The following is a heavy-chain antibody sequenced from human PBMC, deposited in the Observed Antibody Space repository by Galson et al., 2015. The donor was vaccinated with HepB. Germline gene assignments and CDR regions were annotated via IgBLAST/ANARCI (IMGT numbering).Heavy chain of an antibody. CDR3: ARDWWGNTAMVPHGYGMDV. Sequence: SVKVSCKASGYTFTSYGISWVRQAPGQGLEWMGWISAYNGNTNYAQKLQGRVTMTTDTSTSTAYMELRSLRSDDTAVYYCARDWWGNTAMVPHGYGMDVWGQGTTVTVSS. V-gene: IGHV1-18*01. D-gene: IGHD5-18*01. J-gene: IGHJ6*02. CDR2: ISAYNGNT. CDR1: GYTFTSYG.